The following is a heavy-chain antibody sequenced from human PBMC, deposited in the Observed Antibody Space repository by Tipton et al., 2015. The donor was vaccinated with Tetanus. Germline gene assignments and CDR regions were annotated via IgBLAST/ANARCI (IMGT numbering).Heavy chain of an antibody. V-gene: IGHV4-59*01. J-gene: IGHJ6*02. CDR3: EGDDYYEASLRDYYGEEV. CDR2: IYYTGAT. Sequence: LRLPCTVSGASITTYHWSWLRRTPGRGLEWIGHIYYTGATSYNSSLQSRVTLAIDTSKNQFSLKMTSVTAADTAVYFCEGDDYYEASLRDYYGEEVWGQGTTVSVSS. D-gene: IGHD3-16*01. CDR1: GASITTYH.